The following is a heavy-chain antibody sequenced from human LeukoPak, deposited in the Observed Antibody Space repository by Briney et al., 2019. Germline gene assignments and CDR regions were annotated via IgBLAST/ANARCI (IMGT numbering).Heavy chain of an antibody. J-gene: IGHJ5*02. Sequence: SETLSLTCAVYGGSFSGYYWSWIRQPPGKGLEWIGYIYYSGSTNYNPSLKSRVTISVDTSKNQFSLKLSSVTAADTAVYYCARVARNWFDPWGQGTLVTVSS. V-gene: IGHV4-59*01. CDR1: GGSFSGYY. CDR3: ARVARNWFDP. CDR2: IYYSGST.